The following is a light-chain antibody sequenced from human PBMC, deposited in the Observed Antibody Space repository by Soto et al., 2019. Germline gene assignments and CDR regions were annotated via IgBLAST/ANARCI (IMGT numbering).Light chain of an antibody. Sequence: EVVMTQFPPTLSVSPGGRATLSSRAIKSVGSNLAWYQKKPGQAPRLLIYGASTRATGVPAKFSGSGSGTEFTLTISSLQTEDFGVYYCQQYDNRSPLTFGGGTKVEI. CDR2: GAS. V-gene: IGKV3-15*01. CDR1: KSVGSN. J-gene: IGKJ4*01. CDR3: QQYDNRSPLT.